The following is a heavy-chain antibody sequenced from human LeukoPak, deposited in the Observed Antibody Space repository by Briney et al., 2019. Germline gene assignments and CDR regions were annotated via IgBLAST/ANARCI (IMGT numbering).Heavy chain of an antibody. J-gene: IGHJ5*02. D-gene: IGHD5-12*01. CDR1: GFTFRNYW. CDR2: INIDGST. CDR3: ARAGGLGWFDP. V-gene: IGHV3-74*01. Sequence: GGSLRLSCAASGFTFRNYWMHWVRQAPGKGLVWVSRINIDGSTRYADSVEGRFTISRDNAKNTLYLQMNSLRAEDTAVYYCARAGGLGWFDPWGQGTLVTVSS.